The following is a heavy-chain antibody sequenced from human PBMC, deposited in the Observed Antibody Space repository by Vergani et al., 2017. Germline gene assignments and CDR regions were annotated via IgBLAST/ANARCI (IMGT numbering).Heavy chain of an antibody. Sequence: QLQLQESGPGLVKPSATLSLTCSVSGASIRSSNYYWGWIRQPPGEGLEWIASIYYSGRTYYNPSLKSRVTISVDTSKNQFSLKLSSVTAADTAVYFCARHATVEWLVKLGWIDPWGQGILVTVSS. J-gene: IGHJ5*02. CDR1: GASIRSSNYY. V-gene: IGHV4-39*01. CDR2: IYYSGRT. D-gene: IGHD6-19*01. CDR3: ARHATVEWLVKLGWIDP.